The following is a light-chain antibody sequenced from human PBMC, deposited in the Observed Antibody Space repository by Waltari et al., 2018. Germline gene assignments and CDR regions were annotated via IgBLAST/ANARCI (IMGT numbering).Light chain of an antibody. J-gene: IGLJ3*02. Sequence: SYELTQPPSVSVSPGQTARITCSGDDLPKTYAYWYQQNPGQAPVVVIYEDTKRPPGIPERFSGSSSGTMATFTISGAQVEDEADYYCYSTDSSGNHRVFGRGTKLTVL. CDR2: EDT. CDR3: YSTDSSGNHRV. CDR1: DLPKTY. V-gene: IGLV3-10*01.